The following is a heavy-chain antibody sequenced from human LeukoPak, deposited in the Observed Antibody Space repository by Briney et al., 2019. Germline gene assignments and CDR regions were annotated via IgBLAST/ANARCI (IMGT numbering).Heavy chain of an antibody. CDR2: ISWNSGSI. V-gene: IGHV3-9*01. D-gene: IGHD6-19*01. CDR3: ARTGYSSGWERGMDV. Sequence: GGSLRLSCAASGFTFDDYAMHWVRQAPGKGLEWVSSISWNSGSIVYADSVKGRFTISRDNAKNSLYLQMNSLRAEDTALYHCARTGYSSGWERGMDVWGQGTTVTVSS. CDR1: GFTFDDYA. J-gene: IGHJ6*02.